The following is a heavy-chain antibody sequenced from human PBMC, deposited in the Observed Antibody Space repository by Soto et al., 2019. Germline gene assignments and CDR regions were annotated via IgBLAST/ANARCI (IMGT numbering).Heavy chain of an antibody. D-gene: IGHD4-17*01. CDR2: ISGSGGST. V-gene: IGHV3-23*01. CDR1: GFTFSSYA. CDR3: AKENRDYGDYEDYFDY. J-gene: IGHJ4*02. Sequence: EVQLLESGGGLVQPGGSLRLSCAASGFTFSSYAMSWVRQAPGKWLEWVSAISGSGGSTYYADSVKGRFTISRDNSKNTLYLQMNSLRAEDTAVYYCAKENRDYGDYEDYFDYWGQGTLVTVSS.